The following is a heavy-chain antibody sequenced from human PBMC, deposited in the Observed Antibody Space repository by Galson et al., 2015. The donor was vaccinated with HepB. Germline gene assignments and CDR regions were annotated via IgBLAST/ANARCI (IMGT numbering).Heavy chain of an antibody. CDR3: VRDRHSGSQELAVGAYFDY. D-gene: IGHD1-26*01. Sequence: SLRLSCAASGFIVSNNYMSWVHQAPGKGLEWVSVIYSGGITHYADSVRGRFTISRDNSRNTLHLEMNSLRGEDTAVYYCVRDRHSGSQELAVGAYFDYWGQGTLVTVSS. CDR1: GFIVSNNY. V-gene: IGHV3-53*01. J-gene: IGHJ4*02. CDR2: IYSGGIT.